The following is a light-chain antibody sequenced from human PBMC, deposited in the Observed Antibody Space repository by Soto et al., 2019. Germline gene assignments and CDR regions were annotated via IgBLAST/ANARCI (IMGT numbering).Light chain of an antibody. J-gene: IGKJ1*01. V-gene: IGKV3-20*01. CDR3: QQYGSSGT. CDR2: GAS. Sequence: EIVMTQSPATLSVSPGERATLSLRASQTVSSSLAWCQQKPGQAPRLLIYGASIRATGIPARFIGNGSGTDFTLTISRLEPEDFAVYYCQQYGSSGTFGQGTKVDIK. CDR1: QTVSSS.